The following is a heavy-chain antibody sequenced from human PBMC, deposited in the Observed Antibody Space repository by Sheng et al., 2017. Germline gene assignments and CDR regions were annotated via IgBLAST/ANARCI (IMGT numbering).Heavy chain of an antibody. CDR3: TKGVDYSKYLSHFDY. CDR1: GFTFGNYA. Sequence: ESGGGLVQPGRSLRLSCVASGFTFGNYAMHWVRQAPGKGLEWVSGISGSSDYVVYADSVKGRFTISRDNAKNSLYLQMNSLRLEDMALYYCTKGVDYSKYLSHFDYWGQGTLVTVSS. D-gene: IGHD4-4*01. CDR2: ISGSSDYV. J-gene: IGHJ4*02. V-gene: IGHV3-9*03.